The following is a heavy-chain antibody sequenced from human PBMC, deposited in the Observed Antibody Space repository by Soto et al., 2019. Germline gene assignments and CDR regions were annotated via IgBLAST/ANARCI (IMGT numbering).Heavy chain of an antibody. CDR3: ARDLAKGGGSAGFDY. CDR2: VNPKSGGT. D-gene: IGHD1-26*01. CDR1: GYSFTVYY. J-gene: IGHJ4*02. Sequence: ASVKVSCKASGYSFTVYYIHWVRQAPGQGLEWMGWVNPKSGGTKYPQKFQGRVTMTRDTSLSTVYMTLTRLTSDDTAVYYCARDLAKGGGSAGFDYWGQGTLVTVSS. V-gene: IGHV1-2*02.